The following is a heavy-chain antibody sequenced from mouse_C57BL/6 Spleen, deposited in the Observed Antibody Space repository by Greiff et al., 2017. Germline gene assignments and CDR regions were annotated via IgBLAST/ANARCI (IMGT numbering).Heavy chain of an antibody. CDR1: GYSITSGYY. V-gene: IGHV3-6*01. Sequence: EVKLQESGPGLVKPSQSLSLTCSVTGYSITSGYYWNWIRQFPGNKLEWMGYISYDGSNNYNPSLKNRIAITRDTSKNQFFLKLNSVTTEDTATYDCARDGGDWFAYWGQGTLVTVSA. J-gene: IGHJ3*01. CDR3: ARDGGDWFAY. CDR2: ISYDGSN.